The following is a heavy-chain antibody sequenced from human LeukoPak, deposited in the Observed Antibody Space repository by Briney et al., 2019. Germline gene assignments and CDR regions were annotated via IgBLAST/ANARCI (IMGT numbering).Heavy chain of an antibody. Sequence: PGRSLRLSCAATGFTFSSYAMHWVRQAPGKGLEWVAVISYDGSNKYYADSVKGRFTISRDNSKNTLYLQMNSLRAEGTAVYYCARDSEWAVAGKYFQHWGQGTLVTVSS. V-gene: IGHV3-30-3*01. CDR3: ARDSEWAVAGKYFQH. J-gene: IGHJ1*01. CDR1: GFTFSSYA. CDR2: ISYDGSNK. D-gene: IGHD6-19*01.